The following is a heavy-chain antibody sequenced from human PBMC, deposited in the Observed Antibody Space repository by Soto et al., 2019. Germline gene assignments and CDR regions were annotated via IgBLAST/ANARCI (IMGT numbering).Heavy chain of an antibody. Sequence: SETLSLTCTVSGGSISSGGYYWSWIRQHPGKGLEWIGYIYYSGSTYYNPSLKSRVTISVDTSKNQFSLKLSSVTAADTAVYYCARLRFGFLEWLSNPDTPYYFDYRGQGALVTVSS. J-gene: IGHJ4*02. CDR3: ARLRFGFLEWLSNPDTPYYFDY. D-gene: IGHD3-3*01. V-gene: IGHV4-31*03. CDR2: IYYSGST. CDR1: GGSISSGGYY.